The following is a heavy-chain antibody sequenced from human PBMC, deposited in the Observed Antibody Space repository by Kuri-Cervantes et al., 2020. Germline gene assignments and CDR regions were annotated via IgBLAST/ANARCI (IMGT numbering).Heavy chain of an antibody. D-gene: IGHD5-24*01. CDR3: ARRGLGGYNPYYFDD. J-gene: IGHJ4*02. CDR1: GGSISSSSYY. CDR2: IYYSLNT. Sequence: SETLSLTCTVSGGSISSSSYYWGWIRQPPGKGREWIGSIYYSLNTNYNPSLKSRITISVVKPKNQLSLKLSSVTAADTAVYYCARRGLGGYNPYYFDDWGKGTLVTVSS. V-gene: IGHV4-39*01.